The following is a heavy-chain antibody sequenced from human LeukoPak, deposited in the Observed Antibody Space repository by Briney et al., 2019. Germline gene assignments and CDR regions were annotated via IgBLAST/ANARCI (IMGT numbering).Heavy chain of an antibody. CDR3: AREPKYGSGSYYMFDY. CDR1: GGSISSGDYY. D-gene: IGHD3-10*01. Sequence: SQTLSLTCTVSGGSISSGDYYWSWIRQPPGKGLEWIGYLYSSGSTYYNPSLKTRVSISVDTSKNQFSLNLSSVTAADTAVYYCAREPKYGSGSYYMFDYWGQGTLVTVSS. CDR2: LYSSGST. V-gene: IGHV4-30-4*01. J-gene: IGHJ4*02.